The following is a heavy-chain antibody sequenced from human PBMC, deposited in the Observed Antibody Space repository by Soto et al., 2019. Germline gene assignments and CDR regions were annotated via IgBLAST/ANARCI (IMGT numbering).Heavy chain of an antibody. J-gene: IGHJ4*02. CDR1: GFTFSGSG. Sequence: EVQLVESGGGLVQPGGSLKLSCAASGFTFSGSGIHWVRQASGKGLEWVGRIRTKTNNYATAYAASVKGRFNISRDDSKNMAYLQMNSLKTEDTAVYYCTAMAGIDYWGQGTLVTVSS. D-gene: IGHD6-19*01. CDR2: IRTKTNNYAT. CDR3: TAMAGIDY. V-gene: IGHV3-73*02.